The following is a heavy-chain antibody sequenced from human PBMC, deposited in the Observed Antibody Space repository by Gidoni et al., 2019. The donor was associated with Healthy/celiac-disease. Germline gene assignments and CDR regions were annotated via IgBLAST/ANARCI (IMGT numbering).Heavy chain of an antibody. CDR2: LSSSSIAL. CDR3: ARDWDRSGYPPSSSGMDV. J-gene: IGHJ6*02. CDR1: GLTCRSYG. V-gene: IGHV3-21*01. Sequence: EGQMVESGGGVVKRGGSMRRYWAACGLTCRSYGRNGVRLAPGKGLAWGSSLSSSSIALYHPDSVNGPFTISRANAKNSLFLQMTSLRAEATAVYYCARDWDRSGYPPSSSGMDVWGQGTTVTVSS. D-gene: IGHD3-22*01.